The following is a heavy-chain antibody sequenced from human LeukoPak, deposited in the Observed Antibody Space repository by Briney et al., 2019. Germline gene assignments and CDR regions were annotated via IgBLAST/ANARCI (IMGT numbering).Heavy chain of an antibody. V-gene: IGHV3-21*01. D-gene: IGHD2-2*01. CDR1: GFTFSSYS. J-gene: IGHJ4*02. CDR3: ARDGIVVVPAAMGY. CDR2: ISSSSSYI. Sequence: GGSLRLSCAASGFTFSSYSMNWVRQAPGKGLEWVSSISSSSSYIYYADSVKGQFTISRDNAKNSLYLQMNSLRAEDTAVYYCARDGIVVVPAAMGYWGQGTLVTVSS.